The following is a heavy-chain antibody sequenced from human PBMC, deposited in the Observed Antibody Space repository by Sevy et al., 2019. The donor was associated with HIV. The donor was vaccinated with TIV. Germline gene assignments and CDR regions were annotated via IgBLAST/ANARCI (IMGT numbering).Heavy chain of an antibody. CDR3: ARDDGYSINWYPGY. D-gene: IGHD6-13*01. CDR1: GFTFSTYA. J-gene: IGHJ4*02. V-gene: IGHV3-30*04. Sequence: GGSLRLSCAASGFTFSTYAMHWVRQAPGKGLEWVAVISYDGGTKYYADSVKGRFTISRDNSQNTLYVQMNSLRAEDTAVYYCARDDGYSINWYPGYWGQATLVTVYS. CDR2: ISYDGGTK.